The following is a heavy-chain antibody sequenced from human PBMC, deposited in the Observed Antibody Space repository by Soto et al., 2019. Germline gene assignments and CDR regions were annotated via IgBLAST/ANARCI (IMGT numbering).Heavy chain of an antibody. J-gene: IGHJ6*02. D-gene: IGHD3-10*01. CDR1: GFSFSTHG. CDR3: AKDLKASGGHSGTLNYYCGMDV. CDR2: ISYDGFIK. Sequence: QVQLVESGGGVVQPGRSLRLSCASSGFSFSTHGMQWVRQAPGKGLEWVAIISYDGFIKYSADDVKGRFTISRDNSKNTLFLQMASLRAEDSAVYYCAKDLKASGGHSGTLNYYCGMDVWGQGTTVIVSS. V-gene: IGHV3-30*18.